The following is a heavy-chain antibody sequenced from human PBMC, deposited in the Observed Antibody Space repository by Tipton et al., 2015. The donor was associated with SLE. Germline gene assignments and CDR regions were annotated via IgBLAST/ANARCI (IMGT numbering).Heavy chain of an antibody. Sequence: GSLRLSRAASGVTFGDHFMDWVRQAPGKGLEWVGLSRAKGDSYTTEYAASVKGRFTISRDESRNSVYLQMNSLKTEDTAVYYCTKEYYYYMDVWGKGTTVTVSS. CDR3: TKEYYYYMDV. J-gene: IGHJ6*03. V-gene: IGHV3-72*01. CDR2: SRAKGDSYTT. CDR1: GVTFGDHF.